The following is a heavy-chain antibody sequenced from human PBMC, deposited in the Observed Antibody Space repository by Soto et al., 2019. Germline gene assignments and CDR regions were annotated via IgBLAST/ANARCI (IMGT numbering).Heavy chain of an antibody. CDR1: GGSISGYY. CDR2: MYNTGST. Sequence: PSETLSLTCTVSGGSISGYYWSWIRQPPGKGLEWIGYMYNTGSTVYNPSFKSRVTISVDTSKNQFSLKLNSVTAADTAVYYCARKEYYYDSSGYDYWGQGTLVTVSS. CDR3: ARKEYYYDSSGYDY. J-gene: IGHJ4*02. V-gene: IGHV4-59*01. D-gene: IGHD3-22*01.